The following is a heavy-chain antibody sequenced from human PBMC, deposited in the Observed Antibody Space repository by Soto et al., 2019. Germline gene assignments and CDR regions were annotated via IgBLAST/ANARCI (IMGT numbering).Heavy chain of an antibody. V-gene: IGHV3-23*01. CDR3: AKRLGCSTTNCYGFDT. CDR1: GFSFSDYS. J-gene: IGHJ5*02. CDR2: IGDSGGRT. D-gene: IGHD2-2*01. Sequence: PGGSLRLSCAASGFSFSDYSMSWVRQAPGKGLEWVSFIGDSGGRTYYTDSVKGRFTISRDKSKNTLYLQMNSLRAEDTAVYYCAKRLGCSTTNCYGFDTWGQGIMVTVSS.